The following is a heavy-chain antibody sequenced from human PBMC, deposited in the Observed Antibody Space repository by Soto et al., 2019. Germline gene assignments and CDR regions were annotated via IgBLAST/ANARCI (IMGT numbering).Heavy chain of an antibody. J-gene: IGHJ4*02. CDR1: GGSLSSYY. V-gene: IGHV4-4*07. D-gene: IGHD2-2*01. CDR2: ISTSGST. Sequence: QVQLQESGPGLVKPSETLSLTCTVSGGSLSSYYWSWIRQPAGKGLEWIGRISTSGSTNYNPSLKSRVTMSVDTSKNQFSRRRSSVTAADTAVYYCARGSGRSSSCYGFDYWGQGTLVTVSS. CDR3: ARGSGRSSSCYGFDY.